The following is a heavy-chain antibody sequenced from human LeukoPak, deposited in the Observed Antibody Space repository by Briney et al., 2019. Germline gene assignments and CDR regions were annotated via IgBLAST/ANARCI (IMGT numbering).Heavy chain of an antibody. V-gene: IGHV3-30-3*01. Sequence: GGSLRLSCAASGFTFSSYAMHWVRQAPGKGLEWVAVISYDGSNKYYADSVKGRFTISRDNSKNTLYLQMNSLRAEDTAVYYCAYDFWSGYYSAPSPSAFDIWGQGTMVTVSS. CDR3: AYDFWSGYYSAPSPSAFDI. CDR2: ISYDGSNK. J-gene: IGHJ3*02. D-gene: IGHD3-3*01. CDR1: GFTFSSYA.